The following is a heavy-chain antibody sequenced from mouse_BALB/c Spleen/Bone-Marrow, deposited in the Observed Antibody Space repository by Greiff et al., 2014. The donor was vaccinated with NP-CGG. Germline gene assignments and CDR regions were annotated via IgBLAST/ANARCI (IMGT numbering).Heavy chain of an antibody. J-gene: IGHJ4*01. V-gene: IGHV1S81*02. CDR3: ARSYGNYYAMDY. D-gene: IGHD2-1*01. Sequence: VKLQESGAELVKPGASVKLSCKASGYTFTSYWMHWVKQRPGQGLEWIGEINPSNGRTNYNEKFKSKATLTVDKSFSTAYMQLSSLTSEDSAVYYCARSYGNYYAMDYWGQGTSVTVSS. CDR1: GYTFTSYW. CDR2: INPSNGRT.